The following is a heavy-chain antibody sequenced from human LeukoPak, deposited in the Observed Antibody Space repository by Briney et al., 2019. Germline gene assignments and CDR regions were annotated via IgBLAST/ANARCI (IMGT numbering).Heavy chain of an antibody. Sequence: GESLEISCKGSGYSFTSYWIGWVRQMPGKGLEGMGIIYPCDSDTRYSPSFQGQVTISADKSISTAYLQWSSLKASDTAMYYCARHGTVMVPGSYYYYRMDGCGQGTTVTASS. J-gene: IGHJ6*02. V-gene: IGHV5-51*01. CDR1: GYSFTSYW. D-gene: IGHD2-8*01. CDR2: IYPCDSDT. CDR3: ARHGTVMVPGSYYYYRMDG.